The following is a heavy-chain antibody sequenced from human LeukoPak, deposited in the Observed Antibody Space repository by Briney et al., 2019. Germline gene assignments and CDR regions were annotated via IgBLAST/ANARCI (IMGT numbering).Heavy chain of an antibody. CDR3: AREIASGYAPAAEY. D-gene: IGHD5-12*01. Sequence: GGSLRLSCAASGFTFGSYSMNWVRQAPGKGLEWVSSIGERTDYIQYADSVKGRLTISRDNAKSSLYLQMDSLRAEDTAVYYCAREIASGYAPAAEYWGQGTLVTVSS. CDR1: GFTFGSYS. CDR2: IGERTDYI. V-gene: IGHV3-21*01. J-gene: IGHJ4*02.